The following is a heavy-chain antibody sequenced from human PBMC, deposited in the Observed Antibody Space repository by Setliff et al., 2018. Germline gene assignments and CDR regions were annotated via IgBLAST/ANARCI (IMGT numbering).Heavy chain of an antibody. CDR1: GYNFITFG. V-gene: IGHV1-18*01. CDR3: TRGPGPWVVVAMPFDC. J-gene: IGHJ4*02. D-gene: IGHD5-12*01. CDR2: IAPYNGNT. Sequence: GASVKVSCKTSGYNFITFGISWVRQAPGQGLEWLGWIAPYNGNTDYAQKFQGRVTMTTDTSTNTAHMELRSLTSADTAIYYCTRGPGPWVVVAMPFDCWGQGTLGTVSS.